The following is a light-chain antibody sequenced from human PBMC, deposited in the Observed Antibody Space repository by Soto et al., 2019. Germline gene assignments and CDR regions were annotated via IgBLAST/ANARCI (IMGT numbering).Light chain of an antibody. Sequence: NFMLTQPHSVSESPGKTVTISCTGSSGSIASNYVQWYQQRPGSAPTTVIYEDNQRPSGVPDRFSGSIDSSSNSASLTISGLKTEDEDDYYCQSYDSSNQGVFGGGTKVTVL. CDR2: EDN. CDR1: SGSIASNY. J-gene: IGLJ3*02. V-gene: IGLV6-57*02. CDR3: QSYDSSNQGV.